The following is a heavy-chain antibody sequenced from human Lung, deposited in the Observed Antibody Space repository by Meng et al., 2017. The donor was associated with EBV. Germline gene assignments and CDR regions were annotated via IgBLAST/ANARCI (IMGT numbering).Heavy chain of an antibody. J-gene: IGHJ4*02. CDR2: INAGNGNT. Sequence: QVPLWRAGAEVKQPGASVKVSCKASGYSFTTYAMHWVRQAPGQRLEWMGWINAGNGNTKYSEKFQSRVSITRDTAASTAYMELSSLRSEDTAVYYCARTGCSSSSCYDYWGQGTLVTVSS. CDR1: GYSFTTYA. V-gene: IGHV1-3*01. CDR3: ARTGCSSSSCYDY. D-gene: IGHD2-2*01.